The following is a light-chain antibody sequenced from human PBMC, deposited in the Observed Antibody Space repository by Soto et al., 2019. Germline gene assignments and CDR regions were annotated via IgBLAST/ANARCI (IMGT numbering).Light chain of an antibody. Sequence: QSALTPPPSASGSPGQSVTISCTGASSDVGGYNFVSWYQQHPGKAPKLMIYDVTKRPSGVPDRFSGSKSGNTASLTVSGLQADDEADYYCSSYAGSSVPVAFGGGTKLTVL. J-gene: IGLJ2*01. CDR1: SSDVGGYNF. CDR2: DVT. CDR3: SSYAGSSVPVA. V-gene: IGLV2-8*01.